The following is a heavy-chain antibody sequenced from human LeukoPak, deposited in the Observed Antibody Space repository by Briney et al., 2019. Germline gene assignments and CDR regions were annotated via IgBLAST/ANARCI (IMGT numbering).Heavy chain of an antibody. CDR2: IIPIFGTA. J-gene: IGHJ4*02. CDR3: ARFGKIVGAIFFDY. V-gene: IGHV1-69*05. D-gene: IGHD1-26*01. Sequence: GASVKVSCKASGGTFSSYAISWVRQAPGQGLEWMGGIIPIFGTANYAQKLQGRVTMTTDTSTSTAYMELRSLRSDDTAVYYCARFGKIVGAIFFDYWGQGTLVTVSS. CDR1: GGTFSSYA.